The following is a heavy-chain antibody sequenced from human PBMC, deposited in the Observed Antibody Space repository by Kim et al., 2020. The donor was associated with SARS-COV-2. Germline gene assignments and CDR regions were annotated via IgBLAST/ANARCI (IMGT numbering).Heavy chain of an antibody. CDR3: AKYKIRGVISRYYYYYYGMDV. V-gene: IGHV3-23*01. Sequence: GGSLRLSCAASGFTFSSYAMSWVRQAPGKGLEWVSAISGSGGSTYYADSVKGRFTISRDNSKNTLYLQMNSLRAEDTAVYYCAKYKIRGVISRYYYYYYGMDVWGQGTTVTVSS. J-gene: IGHJ6*02. CDR2: ISGSGGST. CDR1: GFTFSSYA. D-gene: IGHD3-10*01.